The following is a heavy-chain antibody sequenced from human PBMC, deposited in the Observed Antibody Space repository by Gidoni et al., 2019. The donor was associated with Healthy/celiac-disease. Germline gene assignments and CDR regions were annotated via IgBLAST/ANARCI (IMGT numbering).Heavy chain of an antibody. V-gene: IGHV4-30-2*01. CDR1: GGSISSGGYS. CDR3: ATYDSSGYSFDY. D-gene: IGHD3-22*01. J-gene: IGHJ4*02. Sequence: QLQLQESGSGLVKPSQTLSLTCAVAGGSISSGGYSWSWIRQPPGKGLEWIWYIYNSGSTYYHPSLKSRFTISVDMSKNQFSLNLSSVTAADTAVYYCATYDSSGYSFDYWGQGTLVTVSS. CDR2: IYNSGST.